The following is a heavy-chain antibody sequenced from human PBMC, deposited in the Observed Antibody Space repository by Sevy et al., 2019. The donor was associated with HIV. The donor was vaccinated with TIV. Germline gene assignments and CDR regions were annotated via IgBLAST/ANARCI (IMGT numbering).Heavy chain of an antibody. Sequence: GGSLRLSCAASGFTFSSYAMHWVRQAPGKGLEWVAVISYDGSNKYYADSVKGRFTISRDNSENTMYLQMNSLRVEDTAMYYCARDVSGGERLGQLSAYFDYWGQGTLVTVSS. CDR2: ISYDGSNK. J-gene: IGHJ4*02. V-gene: IGHV3-30-3*01. D-gene: IGHD3-16*02. CDR1: GFTFSSYA. CDR3: ARDVSGGERLGQLSAYFDY.